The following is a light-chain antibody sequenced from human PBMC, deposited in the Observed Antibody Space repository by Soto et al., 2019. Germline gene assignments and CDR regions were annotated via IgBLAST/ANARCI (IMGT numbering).Light chain of an antibody. V-gene: IGKV1-9*01. CDR2: AAS. CDR1: QGISSY. J-gene: IGKJ5*01. CDR3: QQLNSYPIT. Sequence: DIQSTQSPSFLSASVGDRFTITCRASQGISSYLAWYQQKPGKAPKLLIYAASTLQSGVPSRFSGSGSGTEFTLTISSLQPEDFATYYCQQLNSYPITFGQGTRLEIK.